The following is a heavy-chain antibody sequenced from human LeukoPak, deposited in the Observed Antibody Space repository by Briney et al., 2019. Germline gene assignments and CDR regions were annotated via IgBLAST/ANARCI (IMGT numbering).Heavy chain of an antibody. Sequence: HGESPKIPCKGSGFTFNSYWIGWVRQMPRKGPEYMGILHPGDCDTRYSPSFQGQVTISVDMSSTTAYLQWSRLRASDTAMYYCATHPGGLQSGFDNWGPGTLVTVSS. J-gene: IGHJ4*02. CDR2: LHPGDCDT. V-gene: IGHV5-51*01. D-gene: IGHD5-24*01. CDR1: GFTFNSYW. CDR3: ATHPGGLQSGFDN.